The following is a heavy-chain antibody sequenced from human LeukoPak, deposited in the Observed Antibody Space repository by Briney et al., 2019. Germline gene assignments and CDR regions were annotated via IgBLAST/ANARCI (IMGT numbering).Heavy chain of an antibody. J-gene: IGHJ4*02. Sequence: HWASVKVSCKASGYTFTSYGISWVRHAPGQGLEWMGWISAYNGNTNYAQKLQGRVTMTTDTSTSTAYMELRSLRSDDTAVYYCARHYYDILTGYSDYWGQGTLVTVSS. D-gene: IGHD3-9*01. CDR3: ARHYYDILTGYSDY. CDR2: ISAYNGNT. V-gene: IGHV1-18*04. CDR1: GYTFTSYG.